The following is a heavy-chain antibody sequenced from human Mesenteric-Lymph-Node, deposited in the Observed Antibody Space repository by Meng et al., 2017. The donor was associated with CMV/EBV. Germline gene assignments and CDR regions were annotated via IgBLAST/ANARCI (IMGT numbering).Heavy chain of an antibody. CDR1: GGSISSYY. CDR3: ARMIGGDAFDI. V-gene: IGHV4-59*01. D-gene: IGHD3-22*01. Sequence: SETLSLTCTVSGGSISSYYWSWIRQPPGKGLECIGYIYYSGSTNYNPSLKSRVTISIDTSKNQFSMKLSSVTAADTAVHYCARMIGGDAFDIWGQGTMVTVSS. CDR2: IYYSGST. J-gene: IGHJ3*02.